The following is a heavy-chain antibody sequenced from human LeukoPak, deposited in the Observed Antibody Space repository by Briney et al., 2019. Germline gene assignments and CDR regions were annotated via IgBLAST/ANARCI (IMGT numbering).Heavy chain of an antibody. CDR3: AKGRYSSNWYYFDY. Sequence: GGSLRLSCAASGFTFSSYAMSWVRQAPGKGLEWVSGISGSGGSTYYVDSVKGRFTISRDNSRSTLYLQMNSLRAEDTAVYYCAKGRYSSNWYYFDYWGQGTLVTVSS. J-gene: IGHJ4*02. CDR2: ISGSGGST. V-gene: IGHV3-23*01. D-gene: IGHD6-13*01. CDR1: GFTFSSYA.